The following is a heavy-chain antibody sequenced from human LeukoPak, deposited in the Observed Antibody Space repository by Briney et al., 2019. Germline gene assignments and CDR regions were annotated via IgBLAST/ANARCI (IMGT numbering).Heavy chain of an antibody. J-gene: IGHJ4*02. CDR2: IYYSGST. D-gene: IGHD6-6*01. V-gene: IGHV4-39*07. CDR1: GGSISSSSYY. CDR3: ARGSYLPIDY. Sequence: SETLSLTCTVSGGSISSSSYYWGWIRQPPGKGREWIGSIYYSGSTYYNPSLKSRVTISVDTSNKQFSLKLSSVTAADTAVYYCARGSYLPIDYWGQGTLVTVSS.